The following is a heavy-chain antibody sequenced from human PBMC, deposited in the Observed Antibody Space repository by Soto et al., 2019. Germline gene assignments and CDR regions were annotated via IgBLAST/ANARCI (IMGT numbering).Heavy chain of an antibody. D-gene: IGHD5-12*01. CDR2: IKQDGSEK. V-gene: IGHV3-7*01. Sequence: GESLKISCAASGFTFSSYWMSWVRQAPGKGLEWVANIKQDGSEKYYVDSVKGRFTISRDNAKNSLYLQMNSLRAEDTAVYYCARDRRLVYFDYWGQGTLVTVSS. CDR1: GFTFSSYW. CDR3: ARDRRLVYFDY. J-gene: IGHJ4*02.